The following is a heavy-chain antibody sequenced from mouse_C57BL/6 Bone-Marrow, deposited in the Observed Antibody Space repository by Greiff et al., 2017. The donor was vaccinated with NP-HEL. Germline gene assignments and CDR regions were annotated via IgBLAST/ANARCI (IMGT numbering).Heavy chain of an antibody. J-gene: IGHJ2*01. CDR3: ARDQDDSYFDY. V-gene: IGHV5-16*01. D-gene: IGHD2-4*01. Sequence: EVKLVESEGGLVQPGSSMKLSCTASGFTFSDYYMAWVRQVPEKGLEWVANINYDGSSTYYLDSLKSRFIISRDNAKNILYLQMSSLKSEDTATYYCARDQDDSYFDYWGQGTTLTVSS. CDR1: GFTFSDYY. CDR2: INYDGSST.